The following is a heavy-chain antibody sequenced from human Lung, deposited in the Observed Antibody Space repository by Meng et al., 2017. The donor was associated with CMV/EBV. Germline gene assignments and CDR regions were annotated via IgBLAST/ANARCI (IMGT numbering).Heavy chain of an antibody. J-gene: IGHJ4*02. V-gene: IGHV4-4*07. CDR2: LYPDGST. D-gene: IGHD2-2*01. CDR3: ARTPVRFCNTHMCYAFDY. CDR1: SDSITNYF. Sequence: HPQESGPRLANPSKPLSVTCIVSSDSITNYFWSWVRQPAGKGLEWIGRLYPDGSTDYNPSLSSRLTLSLDTSKIRFSLKLRSVTAADTAIYYCARTPVRFCNTHMCYAFDYWGQGALVTVSS.